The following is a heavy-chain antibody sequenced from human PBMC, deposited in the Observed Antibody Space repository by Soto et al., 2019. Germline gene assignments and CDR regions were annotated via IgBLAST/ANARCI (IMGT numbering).Heavy chain of an antibody. CDR2: IWNDGSNS. CDR3: ARRQIPPPTRGAANARGGMDV. Sequence: QVHLVESGGGVVQPGRSLRLSCAASGFTFNNYGMHWVRQAPGKGLEWLAVIWNDGSNSSYANSVKGRFTISRDNSKNTLYLQMSSLRAEDTAVYYCARRQIPPPTRGAANARGGMDVWGQGTTVTVSS. CDR1: GFTFNNYG. V-gene: IGHV3-33*01. D-gene: IGHD6-13*01. J-gene: IGHJ6*02.